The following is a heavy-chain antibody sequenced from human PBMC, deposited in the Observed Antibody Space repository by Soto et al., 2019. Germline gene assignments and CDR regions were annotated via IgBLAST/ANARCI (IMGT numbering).Heavy chain of an antibody. CDR2: INADKGNT. Sequence: ASVKVSCKTSGYIFTGYSLHWVRQAPGQRLEWMGWINADKGNTKYSQRFQGRITITRDTSASAVYMELSSLRSEDTAVYYCARDGEHHDFWSGSLYYDMDVWGQGTTVTVSS. D-gene: IGHD3-3*01. CDR1: GYIFTGYS. CDR3: ARDGEHHDFWSGSLYYDMDV. J-gene: IGHJ6*02. V-gene: IGHV1-3*01.